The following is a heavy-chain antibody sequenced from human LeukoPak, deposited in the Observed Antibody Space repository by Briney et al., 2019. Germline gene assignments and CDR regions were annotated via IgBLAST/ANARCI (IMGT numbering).Heavy chain of an antibody. CDR3: ARPRKTLDAFDI. CDR1: GGSISTYY. Sequence: SETLSLTCTVSGGSISTYYWSWIRQPAGKGLEWIGRIYTSGTTNYNPSLKSRVTISVDKSKDQFSLKLSSVTAADTAVYYCARPRKTLDAFDIWGQGTMVIVST. J-gene: IGHJ3*02. D-gene: IGHD1-14*01. V-gene: IGHV4-4*07. CDR2: IYTSGTT.